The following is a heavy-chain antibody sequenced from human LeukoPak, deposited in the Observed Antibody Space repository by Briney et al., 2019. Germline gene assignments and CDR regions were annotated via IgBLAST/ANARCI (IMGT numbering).Heavy chain of an antibody. CDR2: IYYSGST. Sequence: PSETLSLTCTVSGGSISSSSYYWGWIRQPPGKGLEWIGSIYYSGSTSYNPSLNSRVTISVDTSKNQFSLRLSSVTAADTAVYYCASQRGYSYGSYYFDYWGQGTLVTVSS. CDR1: GGSISSSSYY. V-gene: IGHV4-39*01. CDR3: ASQRGYSYGSYYFDY. J-gene: IGHJ4*02. D-gene: IGHD5-18*01.